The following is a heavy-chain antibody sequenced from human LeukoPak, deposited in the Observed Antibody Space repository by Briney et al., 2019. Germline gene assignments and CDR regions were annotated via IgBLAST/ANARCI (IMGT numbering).Heavy chain of an antibody. CDR2: IYYSGST. Sequence: SETLSLTCTVSGGSISSGDYYWSWIRQPPGKGLEWIGYIYYSGSTYYNPSLKSRVTISVDTSKNQFSLKLSSVTAADTAVYYCAREGHCDFWSGYSYYFDYWGQGTLVTVSS. J-gene: IGHJ4*02. CDR3: AREGHCDFWSGYSYYFDY. V-gene: IGHV4-30-4*08. D-gene: IGHD3-3*01. CDR1: GGSISSGDYY.